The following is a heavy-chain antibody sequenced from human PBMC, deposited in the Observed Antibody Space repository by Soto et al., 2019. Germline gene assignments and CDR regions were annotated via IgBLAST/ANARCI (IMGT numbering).Heavy chain of an antibody. Sequence: EVQLVESGGGLVKPGGSLRLSCAASGFTFSTYSMNWVRQAPGKGLEWVSSISSSSSYIYYADSVKGRFTISRDNANNSLYLQKNSLRAEDTAVYYCARYDSSGYYWPYYYYGMDVWGQGTTVTVSS. CDR2: ISSSSSYI. V-gene: IGHV3-21*01. CDR1: GFTFSTYS. D-gene: IGHD3-22*01. J-gene: IGHJ6*02. CDR3: ARYDSSGYYWPYYYYGMDV.